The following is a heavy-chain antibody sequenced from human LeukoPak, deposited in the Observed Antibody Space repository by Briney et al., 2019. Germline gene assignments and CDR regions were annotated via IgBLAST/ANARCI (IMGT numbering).Heavy chain of an antibody. D-gene: IGHD5-12*01. CDR1: GYSFTSYW. CDR2: IYPGDSDT. V-gene: IGHV5-51*01. Sequence: GESLKISCKGSGYSFTSYWIGWVRQMPGKGLEWMGIIYPGDSDTRYSPSFQGQVTISADKSISTAYLQWSSLKASDTAMYYCARWLFVATDSNWFDPWGQGTLVTVSS. CDR3: ARWLFVATDSNWFDP. J-gene: IGHJ5*02.